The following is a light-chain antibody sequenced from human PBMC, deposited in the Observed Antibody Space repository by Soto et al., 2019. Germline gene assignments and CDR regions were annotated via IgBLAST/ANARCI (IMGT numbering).Light chain of an antibody. V-gene: IGLV2-14*01. CDR2: EVS. CDR1: SSDVGGYNY. Sequence: QSALTQPASVSGSPGQSITISCTGTSSDVGGYNYVSWYQQHPGKAPKLMIYEVSNRPSGVSNRFSGSMSGNTASLTISGLQAEDEADYYCSSYTSSSTLNVVFGGGTKLPVL. CDR3: SSYTSSSTLNVV. J-gene: IGLJ2*01.